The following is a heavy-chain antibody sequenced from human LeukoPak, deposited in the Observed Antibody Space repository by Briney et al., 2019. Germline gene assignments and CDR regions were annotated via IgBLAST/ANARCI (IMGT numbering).Heavy chain of an antibody. Sequence: PGGSLRLSCAASGFTFDDYGMSWVRQAPGKGLEWVSGINWNGGSTGYADSVKGRFTISRDNAKNSLYLQMNSLRAEDTALYYCVGGDILTGYYTYWGQGTLVTVSS. CDR1: GFTFDDYG. D-gene: IGHD3-9*01. CDR3: VGGDILTGYYTY. J-gene: IGHJ4*02. CDR2: INWNGGST. V-gene: IGHV3-20*04.